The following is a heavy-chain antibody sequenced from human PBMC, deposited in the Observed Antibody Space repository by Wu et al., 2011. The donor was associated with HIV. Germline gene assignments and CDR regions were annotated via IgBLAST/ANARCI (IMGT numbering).Heavy chain of an antibody. Sequence: QVHLVQSGAEVKKPGASVKVSCKASGYTYTTYGVSWVRQAPGQGLEWMGWISTYNGNTNYVQNLQGRVTLTTDTSTNTAYMELRSLRSDDTAVYYCARDESGTSSYYGMDVWGQGTTVTVSS. J-gene: IGHJ6*02. CDR2: ISTYNGNT. CDR3: ARDESGTSSYYGMDV. D-gene: IGHD1-26*01. V-gene: IGHV1-18*01. CDR1: GYTYTTYG.